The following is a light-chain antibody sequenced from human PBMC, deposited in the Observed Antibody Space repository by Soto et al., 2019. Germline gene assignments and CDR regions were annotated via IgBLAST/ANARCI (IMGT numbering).Light chain of an antibody. Sequence: EIVMTQSPATLSVSPGERATLSCRASQSVSSNLAWYQQKPGQAPRLLIYGASTRATGIPARFSGSGSGTDFTLTISSLEPEDFAVYYCQRYNNWPLTFGGGTKV. V-gene: IGKV3-15*01. CDR2: GAS. J-gene: IGKJ4*01. CDR1: QSVSSN. CDR3: QRYNNWPLT.